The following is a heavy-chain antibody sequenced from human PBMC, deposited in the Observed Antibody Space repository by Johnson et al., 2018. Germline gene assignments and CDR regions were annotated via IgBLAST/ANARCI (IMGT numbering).Heavy chain of an antibody. D-gene: IGHD2-15*01. V-gene: IGHV3-66*02. CDR3: ARAIRSEDAVNI. Sequence: VQLVQSGGGLVQPGGSLRLSCVASGFSVSDNYMSWVRQAPGKGLEWVSIVYRVGSVHYADSVKGRFTISRDNSKNTLYLQMDNQRAEDTAVDYCARAIRSEDAVNIWGQGTMVTVSS. CDR1: GFSVSDNY. CDR2: VYRVGSV. J-gene: IGHJ3*02.